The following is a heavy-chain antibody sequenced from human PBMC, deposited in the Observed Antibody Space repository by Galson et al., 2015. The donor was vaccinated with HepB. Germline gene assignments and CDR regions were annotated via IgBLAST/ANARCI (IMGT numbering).Heavy chain of an antibody. V-gene: IGHV1-69*04. J-gene: IGHJ6*02. CDR1: GGTFSSYA. D-gene: IGHD4-23*01. Sequence: SVKVSCKASGGTFSSYAISWVRQAPGQGLEWVGRIIPILGIANYAQKFQGRVTITADKSTSTAYMELSSLRSEDTAVYYCARDRLVTGDPLYYYYGMDVWGQGTTVTVSS. CDR2: IIPILGIA. CDR3: ARDRLVTGDPLYYYYGMDV.